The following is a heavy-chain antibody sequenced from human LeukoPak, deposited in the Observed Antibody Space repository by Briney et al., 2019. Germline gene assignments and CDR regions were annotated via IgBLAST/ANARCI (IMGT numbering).Heavy chain of an antibody. Sequence: GGSLRLSCTVSGFTFSDYYMTWVRQAPGRGLEWLSYISGNSGDINYLDSVRGRFTISRDNAKNSLYLQMNSLRVEDTAVYYCTRDPRRLDYLGQGTLVTVSS. CDR3: TRDPRRLDY. J-gene: IGHJ4*02. CDR2: ISGNSGDI. V-gene: IGHV3-11*05. CDR1: GFTFSDYY.